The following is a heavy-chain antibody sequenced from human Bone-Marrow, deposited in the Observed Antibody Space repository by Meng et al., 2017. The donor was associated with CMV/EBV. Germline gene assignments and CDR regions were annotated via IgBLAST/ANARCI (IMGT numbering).Heavy chain of an antibody. V-gene: IGHV4-39*01. CDR2: IYYSGST. CDR3: ARRGAVASVDY. CDR1: GGSISSSSYY. J-gene: IGHJ4*02. D-gene: IGHD6-19*01. Sequence: SETLSLTCTVSGGSISSSSYYWGWIRQPPGKGLEWIGSIYYSGSTYYNPSLKSRVTISVDTSKNQFSLKLSSVTAADTAVYYCARRGAVASVDYWGQGTLVTVYS.